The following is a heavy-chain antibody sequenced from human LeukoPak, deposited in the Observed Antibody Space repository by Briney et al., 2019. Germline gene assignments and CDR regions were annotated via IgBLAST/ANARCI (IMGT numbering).Heavy chain of an antibody. V-gene: IGHV3-7*03. Sequence: PGGSLRLSCVASGFTFSSYWMSWVRQAPGKGLEWVANIKQDGSEKYYVDSVKGRFTISRDNAKNSLYLQMNSLRAEDTAVYYCARDFLAFTSIYGMDVWGKGTTVTVSS. J-gene: IGHJ6*04. CDR2: IKQDGSEK. CDR3: ARDFLAFTSIYGMDV. CDR1: GFTFSSYW.